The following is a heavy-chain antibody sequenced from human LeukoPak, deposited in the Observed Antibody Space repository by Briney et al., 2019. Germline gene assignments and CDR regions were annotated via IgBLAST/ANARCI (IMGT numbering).Heavy chain of an antibody. CDR2: INSDGSET. J-gene: IGHJ3*02. V-gene: IGHV3-74*01. D-gene: IGHD1-14*01. CDR3: VRGGTSRAFDI. Sequence: PGGSLRLSCAASGFTFNLYWMHWVRQGPGRGLVWVSRINSDGSETNYADSVKGRFTVSRDNAKNTLYLQMNSLRAEDTAVYYCVRGGTSRAFDIWGQGTMVTVSS. CDR1: GFTFNLYW.